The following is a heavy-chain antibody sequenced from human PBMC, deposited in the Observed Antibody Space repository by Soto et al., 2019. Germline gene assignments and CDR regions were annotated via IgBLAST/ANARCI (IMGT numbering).Heavy chain of an antibody. CDR1: GYSFTSYW. J-gene: IGHJ4*02. CDR3: TRHAAGRHGNFVY. D-gene: IGHD2-15*01. Sequence: GESLKISCKGSGYSFTSYWIGWVRQMPGKGLEWMGIIYPGDSDTRYSPSFQGQVTISADKSISTAYLQWSSLKASDTAMYYGTRHAAGRHGNFVYWGQGTLVTVSS. V-gene: IGHV5-51*01. CDR2: IYPGDSDT.